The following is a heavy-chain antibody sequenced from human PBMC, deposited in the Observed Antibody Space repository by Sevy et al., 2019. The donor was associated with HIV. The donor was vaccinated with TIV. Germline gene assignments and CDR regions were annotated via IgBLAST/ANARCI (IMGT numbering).Heavy chain of an antibody. CDR2: IYYSGST. CDR1: GGSISSSDHY. D-gene: IGHD5-12*01. V-gene: IGHV4-39*01. CDR3: ARRDGYNLGYYYMDV. Sequence: SETLSLTCSVSGGSISSSDHYWDWIRQPPGKGLEWIGSIYYSGSTYYNPSPKSRVTISVDTSKNQFSLKLSSVTAADTAVYYCARRDGYNLGYYYMDVWGKGTTVTVSS. J-gene: IGHJ6*03.